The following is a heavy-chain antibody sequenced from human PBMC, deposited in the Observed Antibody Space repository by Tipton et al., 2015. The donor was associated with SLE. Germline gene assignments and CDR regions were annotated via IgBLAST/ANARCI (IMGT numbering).Heavy chain of an antibody. V-gene: IGHV4-59*11. CDR3: ARGMAHFDY. D-gene: IGHD2-8*01. CDR2: IYYSGST. Sequence: GSLRLSCTVSGGSISSHYWSWIRRPPGKGLECIGYIYYSGSTNYNPSLKSRVTISVDTSKNQFSLKLSSVTAADTAVYYCARGMAHFDYWGQGTLVTVSS. J-gene: IGHJ4*02. CDR1: GGSISSHY.